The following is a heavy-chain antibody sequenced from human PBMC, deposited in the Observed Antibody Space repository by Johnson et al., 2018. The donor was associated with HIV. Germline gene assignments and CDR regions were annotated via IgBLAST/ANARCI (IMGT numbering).Heavy chain of an antibody. V-gene: IGHV3-30-3*01. Sequence: QVQLVESGGGVVQPGRSLRLSCAASGFSFSTYAMHWVRQAPGKGLEWVAVISYDGSTKYYADSVKGRFTISRDNSKNTLYLQMKSLRAEDTTVYYCAKDRGYSGYEGDAFDIWGQGTMVTVSS. CDR2: ISYDGSTK. J-gene: IGHJ3*02. CDR1: GFSFSTYA. D-gene: IGHD5-12*01. CDR3: AKDRGYSGYEGDAFDI.